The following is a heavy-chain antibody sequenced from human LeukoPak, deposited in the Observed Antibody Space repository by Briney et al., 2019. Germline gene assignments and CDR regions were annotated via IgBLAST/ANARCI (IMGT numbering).Heavy chain of an antibody. CDR1: GYTFTSYY. Sequence: ASVKVSCKASGYTFTSYYMHWVRQAPGQGLEWMGIINPSGGSTSYAQKFQGRVTMTRDMSTSTVYMELSSLRSEDTAVYYCAREVRDYYDSGDYYYYMDVWGKGTTVTISS. V-gene: IGHV1-46*01. CDR3: AREVRDYYDSGDYYYYMDV. CDR2: INPSGGST. D-gene: IGHD3-22*01. J-gene: IGHJ6*03.